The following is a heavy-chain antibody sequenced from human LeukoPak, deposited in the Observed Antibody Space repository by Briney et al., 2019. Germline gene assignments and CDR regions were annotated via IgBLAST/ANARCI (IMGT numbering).Heavy chain of an antibody. V-gene: IGHV3-64D*06. CDR1: GFTFSTYA. Sequence: PGGSLRLSCSASGFTFSTYAMHWVRQAPGKGLEYVSAIGRNGDSTYYADSVKGRFTISRDNSKNTLYLQMSSQRPEDTAVYYCVKDREMGSGWAYFQHWGQGTLVTVSS. J-gene: IGHJ1*01. CDR2: IGRNGDST. D-gene: IGHD6-19*01. CDR3: VKDREMGSGWAYFQH.